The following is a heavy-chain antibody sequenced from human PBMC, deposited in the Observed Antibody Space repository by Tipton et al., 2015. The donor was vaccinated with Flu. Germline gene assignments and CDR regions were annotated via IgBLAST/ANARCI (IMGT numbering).Heavy chain of an antibody. V-gene: IGHV5-51*03. CDR3: TRAVADKKRDY. CDR2: IYPGDSDT. J-gene: IGHJ4*02. Sequence: QLVQSGAEVKKPGESLKISCKGSGYSFTGYWIGWVRQMPGKGLEWMGIIYPGDSDTRYSPSFQGQVTISADKSISTAYLQMNSLKTEDTAVYYCTRAVADKKRDYWGQGTLVTVSS. CDR1: GYSFTGYW. D-gene: IGHD6-19*01.